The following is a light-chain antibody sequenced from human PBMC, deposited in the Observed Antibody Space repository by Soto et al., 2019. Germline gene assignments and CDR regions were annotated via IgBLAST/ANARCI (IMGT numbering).Light chain of an antibody. V-gene: IGKV1-5*03. CDR3: QQYNSYSLT. Sequence: IQMTQSPSTLSASVGDRVTITCRASQSITSWLAWYQQKPGKAPKLLIYKASSLESGVPSRFSGSGSGTEFTLTISSLQPDDFAIYYCQQYNSYSLTFGGGTKVDIK. CDR2: KAS. CDR1: QSITSW. J-gene: IGKJ4*01.